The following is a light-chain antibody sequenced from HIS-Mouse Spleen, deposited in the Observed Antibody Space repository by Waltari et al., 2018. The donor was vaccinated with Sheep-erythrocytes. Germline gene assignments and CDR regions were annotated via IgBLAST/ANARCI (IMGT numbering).Light chain of an antibody. CDR3: CSYAGSSTWV. CDR1: SSDVGSYNL. J-gene: IGLJ3*02. Sequence: QSALTQPASVSGSPGQSITIPCTGTSSDVGSYNLVSWYQQHPGKAPKLMIYEGSKRPSGVSNRFSGSKSGNTASLTISRLQAEDEADYYCCSYAGSSTWVFGGGTKLTVL. CDR2: EGS. V-gene: IGLV2-23*01.